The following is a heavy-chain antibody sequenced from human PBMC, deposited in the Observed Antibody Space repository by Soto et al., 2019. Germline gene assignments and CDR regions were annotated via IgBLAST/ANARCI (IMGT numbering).Heavy chain of an antibody. V-gene: IGHV3-23*01. CDR1: GFTFSNYV. CDR2: ISGGGIKT. J-gene: IGHJ6*02. Sequence: AGGSLRLSCVASGFTFSNYVINWVRQAPGKGLEWVSIISGGGIKTNYADSVRGRFTISRDNSKNTVYLQMSSLRAEDTATYYCARPLASTGSRPYYGLDVWGQGTTVTVSS. D-gene: IGHD6-13*01. CDR3: ARPLASTGSRPYYGLDV.